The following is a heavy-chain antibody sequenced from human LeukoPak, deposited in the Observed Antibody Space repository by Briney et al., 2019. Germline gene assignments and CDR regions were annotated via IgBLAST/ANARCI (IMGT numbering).Heavy chain of an antibody. CDR2: ISYDGSNK. V-gene: IGHV3-30*18. J-gene: IGHJ4*02. D-gene: IGHD3-22*01. Sequence: PGRSLRLSCAASGFTFSSYGMHWVRQAPGKGLEWVAVISYDGSNKYYADSVKGRFTISRDNSKNTLYLQMNSLRAEDTAVYYCAKMMGGYYDSSGPVGYWGQGTLVTVSS. CDR3: AKMMGGYYDSSGPVGY. CDR1: GFTFSSYG.